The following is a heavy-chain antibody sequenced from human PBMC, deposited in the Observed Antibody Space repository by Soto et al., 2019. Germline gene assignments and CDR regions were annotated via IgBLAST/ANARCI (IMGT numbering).Heavy chain of an antibody. CDR1: GGSISTSSYY. CDR3: ARNDHGGNPFFAN. Sequence: SETLSLTCTVSGGSISTSSYYWSWIRQPPGKGLEWIGYIYYSGRTNYNPSLKSRLTMSVDTSKNQVSLKLNSVTAADTAVYYCARNDHGGNPFFANWGQGTLVTVSS. V-gene: IGHV4-61*01. CDR2: IYYSGRT. D-gene: IGHD4-17*01. J-gene: IGHJ4*02.